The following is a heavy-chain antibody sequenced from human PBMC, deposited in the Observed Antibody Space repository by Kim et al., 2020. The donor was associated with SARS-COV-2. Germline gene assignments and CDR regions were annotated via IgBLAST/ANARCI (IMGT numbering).Heavy chain of an antibody. D-gene: IGHD3-16*01. CDR2: ISAYNGNT. CDR3: AKNVGFGTPYPFDP. Sequence: ASVKVSCKASGYTFTSYGISWVRQAPGQGLEWMGWISAYNGNTNYAQKLQGRVTMTTDTSTSTAYMELRSLRSDDTAVYYCAKNVGFGTPYPFDPWGQGTLVTVSS. V-gene: IGHV1-18*01. CDR1: GYTFTSYG. J-gene: IGHJ5*02.